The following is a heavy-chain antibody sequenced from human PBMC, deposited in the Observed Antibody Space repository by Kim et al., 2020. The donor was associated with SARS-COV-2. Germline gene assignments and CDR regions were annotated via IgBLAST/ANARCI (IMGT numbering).Heavy chain of an antibody. Sequence: GGSLRLSCAASGFTFSSYAMHWVRQAPGKGLEWVAVISYDGSNKYYADSVKGRFTISRDNSKNTLYLQMNSLRAEDTAVYYCAKDKPPSVWVRTGPIDFDYWGQGTLVTVSS. V-gene: IGHV3-30*04. D-gene: IGHD1-1*01. J-gene: IGHJ4*02. CDR1: GFTFSSYA. CDR3: AKDKPPSVWVRTGPIDFDY. CDR2: ISYDGSNK.